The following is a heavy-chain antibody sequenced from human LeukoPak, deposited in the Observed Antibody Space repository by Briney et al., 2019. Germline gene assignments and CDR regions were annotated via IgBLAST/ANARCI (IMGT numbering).Heavy chain of an antibody. V-gene: IGHV4-39*07. CDR3: ASDLTIFGVIYYFDY. D-gene: IGHD3-3*01. CDR1: GGSISSSSYY. CDR2: IYYSGST. Sequence: KPSETLSLTCTVSGGSISSSSYYWGWIRQPPGKGLEWIGSIYYSGSTYYNPSLKSRVTISVDTSKNQFSLKLSSVTAADTAVYYCASDLTIFGVIYYFDYWGQGTLVTVSS. J-gene: IGHJ4*02.